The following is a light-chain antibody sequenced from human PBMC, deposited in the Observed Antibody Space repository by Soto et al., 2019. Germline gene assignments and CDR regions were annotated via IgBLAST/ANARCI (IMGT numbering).Light chain of an antibody. V-gene: IGKV1-39*01. J-gene: IGKJ1*01. CDR2: VAS. CDR1: QSISRY. CDR3: QQSYSIPWT. Sequence: DIQMTQSPSSLSASVGDRVTITCRASQSISRYLSWYQHKPGTAPELLIYVASTLQSGVPSRFSGSGSGTDFTLTISSLQPEDFATYDCQQSYSIPWTFGQGTKVEIK.